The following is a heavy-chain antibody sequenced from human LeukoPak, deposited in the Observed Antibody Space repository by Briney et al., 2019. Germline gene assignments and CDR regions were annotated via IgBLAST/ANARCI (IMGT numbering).Heavy chain of an antibody. V-gene: IGHV1-8*01. CDR2: MNPNSGNT. CDR3: ARGGIAARRSLDWFDP. Sequence: VASVKVSCTASGYTFTSYDINWVRPATGQGLEWMGWMNPNSGNTGYAQKFQGRVTMTRNTSISTAYMELSSLRSEDTAVYYCARGGIAARRSLDWFDPWGQGTLVTVSS. J-gene: IGHJ5*02. D-gene: IGHD6-6*01. CDR1: GYTFTSYD.